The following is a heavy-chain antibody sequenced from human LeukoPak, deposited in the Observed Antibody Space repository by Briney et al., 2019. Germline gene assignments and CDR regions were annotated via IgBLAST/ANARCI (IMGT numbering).Heavy chain of an antibody. CDR2: ISSSSSYI. J-gene: IGHJ4*02. CDR1: GFTFSSYS. V-gene: IGHV3-21*04. D-gene: IGHD2-21*02. Sequence: PGGSLRLSCAASGFTFSSYSMNWVRQAPGKGLEWVSSISSSSSYIYYADSVKGRFTISRDNAKNSLDLQMNSLRAEDTAVYYCAKWAVVVTAFYFDYWGQGTLVTVSS. CDR3: AKWAVVVTAFYFDY.